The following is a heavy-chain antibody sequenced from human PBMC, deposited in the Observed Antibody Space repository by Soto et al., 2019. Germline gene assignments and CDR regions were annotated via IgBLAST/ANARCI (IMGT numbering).Heavy chain of an antibody. CDR3: ARDDAFQNENGFDI. CDR1: GFTFSKYG. CDR2: IVNDGSEK. D-gene: IGHD1-1*01. J-gene: IGHJ3*02. V-gene: IGHV3-33*01. Sequence: QVQLVESGGGVVQPGRSLRLSCAASGFTFSKYGSHWVRQAPGKGLEWVAVIVNDGSEKYHADSVEGRFTISRDNSKDTLFLQMNSLRAEDTAVYYCARDDAFQNENGFDIWGQGTMVTVSS.